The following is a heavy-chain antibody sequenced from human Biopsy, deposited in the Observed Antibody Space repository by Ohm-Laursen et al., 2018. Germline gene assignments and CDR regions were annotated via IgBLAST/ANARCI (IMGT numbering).Heavy chain of an antibody. Sequence: SQTLSLTCPVSGDSINNYYWSWIRQPAGKGLEWIGRIYTSGSPNYNLSLESWVTMSVDTSKNQFSLNLRSVTAADTAVYYCARGTGRYYVYGAFDIWGQGTVVTVSS. CDR2: IYTSGSP. CDR3: ARGTGRYYVYGAFDI. J-gene: IGHJ3*02. V-gene: IGHV4-4*07. D-gene: IGHD1-26*01. CDR1: GDSINNYY.